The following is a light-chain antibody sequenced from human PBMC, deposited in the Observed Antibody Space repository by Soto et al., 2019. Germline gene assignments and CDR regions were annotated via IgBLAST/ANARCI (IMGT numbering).Light chain of an antibody. J-gene: IGKJ1*01. CDR1: QSFSSNY. CDR2: GAS. CDR3: HQHASSSRT. V-gene: IGKV3-20*01. Sequence: EIVLTQSPGTLSLSPGERATLSCRASQSFSSNYLAWYQQKPGQAPRLLIYGASSRAPGIPDRFSGSGSGTDFTLTIIRLEPEDFVAYYCHQHASSSRTFGQGTKVEIK.